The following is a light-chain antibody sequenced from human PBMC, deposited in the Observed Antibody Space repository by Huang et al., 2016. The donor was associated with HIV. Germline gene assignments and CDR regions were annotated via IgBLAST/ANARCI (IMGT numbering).Light chain of an antibody. Sequence: EIVMTQSPATLSVSPGERATLSCRASQRIDNNLAWYQQKPGQAPRLLISSASTRTTGIPARFSGSGSGTEFTLTITSLQSEDFAVYYCQQYKNWPPLYTFGQGTKLEIK. CDR2: SAS. CDR1: QRIDNN. J-gene: IGKJ2*01. CDR3: QQYKNWPPLYT. V-gene: IGKV3-15*01.